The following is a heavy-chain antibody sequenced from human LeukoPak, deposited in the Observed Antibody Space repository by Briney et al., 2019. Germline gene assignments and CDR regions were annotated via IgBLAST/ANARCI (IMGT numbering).Heavy chain of an antibody. CDR2: INGGGNTT. V-gene: IGHV3-23*01. CDR1: GFAFSSFA. CDR3: TKELHVAVAVADYYYFYMDV. D-gene: IGHD6-19*01. J-gene: IGHJ6*03. Sequence: GGSLRLSCAASGFAFSSFAMGWVRQSPGKGLEWLSTINGGGNTTFYADSVKGRFTISRDNSKNTLYLHMDGLRPDDTAIYYCTKELHVAVAVADYYYFYMDVWGRGTAASVSS.